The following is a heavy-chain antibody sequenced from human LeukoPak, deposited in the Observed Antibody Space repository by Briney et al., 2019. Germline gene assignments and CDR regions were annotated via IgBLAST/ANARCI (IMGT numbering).Heavy chain of an antibody. Sequence: ASVKVSCKASGYTFTSYDINWVRQATGQGLEWMGWMNPNSGNTGYAQKFQGRVTMTRNTSISTAYMELSSLRSEDTAVYYCAICTYYDFWSGYSYYYGMDVWGQGTTVTVSS. V-gene: IGHV1-8*01. CDR1: GYTFTSYD. CDR2: MNPNSGNT. CDR3: AICTYYDFWSGYSYYYGMDV. D-gene: IGHD3-3*01. J-gene: IGHJ6*02.